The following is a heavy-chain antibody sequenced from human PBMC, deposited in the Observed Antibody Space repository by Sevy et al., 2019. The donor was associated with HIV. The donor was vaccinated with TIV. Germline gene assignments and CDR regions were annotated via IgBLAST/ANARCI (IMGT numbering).Heavy chain of an antibody. CDR3: AREGCSRPHDY. Sequence: GGSLRLSCAASGFAFHEYSMIWIRQAPGKGLEWVATLSFGCGKINYADSVKGRFTISRDNSKNWFYLQMDNLRVEDTALYYCAREGCSRPHDYWGQGTRVTVSS. J-gene: IGHJ4*02. CDR1: GFAFHEYS. CDR2: LSFGCGKI. D-gene: IGHD2-8*01. V-gene: IGHV3-23*01.